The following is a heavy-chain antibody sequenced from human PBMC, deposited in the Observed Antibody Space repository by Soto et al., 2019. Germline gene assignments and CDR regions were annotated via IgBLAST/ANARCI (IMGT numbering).Heavy chain of an antibody. D-gene: IGHD2-15*01. Sequence: QVQLQESGPRLAKPSETLSLTCTVSGGSISSYYWSWMRQSPGKGLEWIGYIYYGGRTTYNPSLKSRVTITVDTSRTQFSLRLNSVTTADTAVYYCARDLAYCSGGSCYGGAFDIWGQGTMVTVSS. CDR3: ARDLAYCSGGSCYGGAFDI. CDR1: GGSISSYY. J-gene: IGHJ3*02. V-gene: IGHV4-59*12. CDR2: IYYGGRT.